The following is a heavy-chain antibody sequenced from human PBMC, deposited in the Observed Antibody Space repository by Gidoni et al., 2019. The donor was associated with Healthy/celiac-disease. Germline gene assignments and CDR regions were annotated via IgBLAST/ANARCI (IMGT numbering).Heavy chain of an antibody. V-gene: IGHV1-24*01. CDR1: GYTLTELS. Sequence: QVQLVQSGAEVKKPGASVKVSCKVSGYTLTELSMHWVRQAPGKGLEWMGGFDPEDGETIYAQKFQGRVTMTEDTSTDTAYMELSSLRSEDTDVYYCATSQGYNWNDERVGWFDPWGQGTLVTVSS. CDR2: FDPEDGET. D-gene: IGHD1-1*01. J-gene: IGHJ5*02. CDR3: ATSQGYNWNDERVGWFDP.